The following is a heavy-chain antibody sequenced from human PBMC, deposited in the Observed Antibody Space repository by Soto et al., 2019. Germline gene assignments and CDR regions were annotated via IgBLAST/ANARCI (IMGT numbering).Heavy chain of an antibody. CDR2: IDPSDSYA. J-gene: IGHJ6*02. CDR3: ASATTFHTYYYGMDV. D-gene: IGHD1-26*01. CDR1: GYSFTSYW. Sequence: PGESLKISCKGSGYSFTSYWISWVRQMPGKGLEWMGRIDPSDSYANYSPSFQGHVTISADKSISTAYLQWSSLKASDTAMYYCASATTFHTYYYGMDVWGQGTTVTVSS. V-gene: IGHV5-10-1*01.